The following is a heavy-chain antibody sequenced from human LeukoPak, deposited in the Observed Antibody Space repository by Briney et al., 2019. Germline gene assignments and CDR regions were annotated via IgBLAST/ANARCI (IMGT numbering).Heavy chain of an antibody. CDR3: AKYRDYDNDYFDY. CDR2: ITGSAGST. D-gene: IGHD4-17*01. J-gene: IGHJ4*02. V-gene: IGHV3-23*01. CDR1: GFTFSSYE. Sequence: GGSLRLSCAASGFTFSSYEMNWVRQAPGKGLEWISTITGSAGSTYYADSVKGRFTISRDNSKNTLYLQMNSLRAEDTAIYYCAKYRDYDNDYFDYWGQGTLVTVSS.